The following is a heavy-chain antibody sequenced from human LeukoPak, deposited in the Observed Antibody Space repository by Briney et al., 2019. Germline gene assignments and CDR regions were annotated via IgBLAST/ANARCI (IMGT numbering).Heavy chain of an antibody. Sequence: PGGSLRLSCAASGLAFSSHWMHWVRQAPGKGLVWVSRITNDGSSTTYADSVKGRFTISRDNAKNTLYLQMNSLRAEDTAVYYCARGNSNYDLSYWGQGTLVTVSS. CDR1: GLAFSSHW. V-gene: IGHV3-74*01. D-gene: IGHD4-11*01. CDR3: ARGNSNYDLSY. J-gene: IGHJ4*02. CDR2: ITNDGSST.